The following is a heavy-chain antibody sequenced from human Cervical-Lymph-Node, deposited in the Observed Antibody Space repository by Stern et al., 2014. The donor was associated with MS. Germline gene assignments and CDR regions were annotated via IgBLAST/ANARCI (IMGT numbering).Heavy chain of an antibody. V-gene: IGHV3-21*01. J-gene: IGHJ4*02. CDR1: EFTFSTHG. CDR2: ISSSSYSI. CDR3: ARGDIVRGVYFDY. Sequence: VQLVESGGGLVKPGGSLRLSCAASEFTFSTHGMNWVRQAPGKGLEWVSSISSSSYSIYYADSVKGRFTISRDNARKSLYLQMNSLRAEDTAVYYCARGDIVRGVYFDYWGQGTLVTVSS. D-gene: IGHD3-10*01.